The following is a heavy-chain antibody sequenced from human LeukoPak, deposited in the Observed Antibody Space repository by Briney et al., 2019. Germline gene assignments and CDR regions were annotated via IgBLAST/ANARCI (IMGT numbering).Heavy chain of an antibody. V-gene: IGHV4-4*07. CDR1: GGSISSYY. Sequence: PSETLSLTCTVSGGSISSYYWSWIRQPAGKGLEWIGRIYTSGSTNYNPSLKGRVTISLDTSKNQFSLKLSSVTAADTAVYYCARGDSSDWQYFFDYWGQGTLVTVSS. J-gene: IGHJ4*02. D-gene: IGHD6-19*01. CDR2: IYTSGST. CDR3: ARGDSSDWQYFFDY.